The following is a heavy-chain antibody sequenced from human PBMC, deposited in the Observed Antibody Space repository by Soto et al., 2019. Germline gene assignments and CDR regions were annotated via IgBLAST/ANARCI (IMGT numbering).Heavy chain of an antibody. J-gene: IGHJ5*02. CDR3: ARHRNLAAAPHQKGSNWFDP. V-gene: IGHV4-39*01. CDR1: GGSISSSSYY. Sequence: QLQLQESGPGLVKPSETLSLTCTVSGGSISSSSYYWGWIRQPPGKGLEWIGSIYYSGSTYYNPSLKSRVTRSVDTSKNQFSLKLSSVTAADTAVYYCARHRNLAAAPHQKGSNWFDPWGQGTLVTVSS. D-gene: IGHD6-13*01. CDR2: IYYSGST.